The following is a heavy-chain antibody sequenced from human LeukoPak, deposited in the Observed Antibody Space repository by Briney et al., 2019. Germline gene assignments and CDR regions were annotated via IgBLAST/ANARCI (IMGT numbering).Heavy chain of an antibody. V-gene: IGHV1-18*01. CDR1: GYTFTSYG. Sequence: ASVKVSCKASGYTFTSYGISWVRQAPGQGLEWMGWISGYNGNTDYAQNLQGRVTITADESTSTAYMELSSLRSEDTAVYYCASRSNYDILTGYYDAFDIWGQGTMVTVSS. D-gene: IGHD3-9*01. CDR2: ISGYNGNT. CDR3: ASRSNYDILTGYYDAFDI. J-gene: IGHJ3*02.